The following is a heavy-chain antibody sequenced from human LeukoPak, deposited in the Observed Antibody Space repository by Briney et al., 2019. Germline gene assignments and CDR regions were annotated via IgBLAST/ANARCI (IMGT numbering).Heavy chain of an antibody. D-gene: IGHD3-22*01. CDR3: ARRRYDASGYYPSRGRYFDY. CDR2: IYYSGST. Sequence: SETLSLTCTVSGGSISSSSYYWGWIRQPPGKGLEWIGSIYYSGSTYYNPSLKSRVTISVDTSKNQFSLKLSSVTAADTAVYYCARRRYDASGYYPSRGRYFDYWGQGTLVTVPS. CDR1: GGSISSSSYY. V-gene: IGHV4-39*01. J-gene: IGHJ4*02.